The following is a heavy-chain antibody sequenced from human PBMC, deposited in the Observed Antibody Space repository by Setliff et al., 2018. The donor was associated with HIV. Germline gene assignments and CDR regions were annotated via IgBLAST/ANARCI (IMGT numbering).Heavy chain of an antibody. J-gene: IGHJ5*02. V-gene: IGHV3-11*04. CDR2: ISSGGGSI. CDR3: ARGQWWFNP. CDR1: GFTFSDYY. Sequence: GGSLRLSCTASGFTFSDYYMSWIRQAPGKGLEWVSYISSGGGSIYHADSMRGRLIISRDNTKNSPYLQINSLRAEDTAVYYCARGQWWFNPWGQGTLVTVSS. D-gene: IGHD6-19*01.